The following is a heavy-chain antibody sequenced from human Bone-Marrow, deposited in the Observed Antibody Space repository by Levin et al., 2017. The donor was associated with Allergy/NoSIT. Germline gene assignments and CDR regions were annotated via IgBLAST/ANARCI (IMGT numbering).Heavy chain of an antibody. CDR3: AKYSMGPGIAVAGTAVIYYGMDV. CDR2: ISYDGSNK. J-gene: IGHJ6*02. D-gene: IGHD6-19*01. V-gene: IGHV3-30*18. CDR1: GFTFSSYG. Sequence: GGSLRLSCAASGFTFSSYGMHWVRQAPGKGLEWVAVISYDGSNKYYADSVKGRFTISRDNSKNTLYLQMNSLRAEDTAVYYCAKYSMGPGIAVAGTAVIYYGMDVWGQGTTVTVSS.